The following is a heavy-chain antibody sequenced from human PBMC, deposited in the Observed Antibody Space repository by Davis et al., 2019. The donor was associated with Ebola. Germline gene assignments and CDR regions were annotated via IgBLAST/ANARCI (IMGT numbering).Heavy chain of an antibody. Sequence: SLKISCAASGFTFDDYAMHWVRQAPGKGLEWVSGISWNSGSIGYADSVKGRFTISRDNAKNSLYLQMNSLRAEDTALYYCVKDLGPGVDYYYGMDVWGQGTTVTVSS. CDR1: GFTFDDYA. CDR3: VKDLGPGVDYYYGMDV. D-gene: IGHD7-27*01. J-gene: IGHJ6*02. CDR2: ISWNSGSI. V-gene: IGHV3-9*01.